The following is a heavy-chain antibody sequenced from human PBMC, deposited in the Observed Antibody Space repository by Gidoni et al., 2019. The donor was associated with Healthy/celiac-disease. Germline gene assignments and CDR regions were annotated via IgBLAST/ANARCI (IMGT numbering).Heavy chain of an antibody. J-gene: IGHJ6*02. D-gene: IGHD2-15*01. CDR3: AREHQTVVAATPHYYYYGMDV. V-gene: IGHV3-48*02. Sequence: EVQLVESGGGLVQPGGSLSLSCAAYGLTFRSYSMNWVRQAPGKGLEWVSYISSSSSTIYYADSVKGRFTIARDNAKNSLYLQMNSLRDEDTAVYYCAREHQTVVAATPHYYYYGMDVWGQGTTVTVSS. CDR1: GLTFRSYS. CDR2: ISSSSSTI.